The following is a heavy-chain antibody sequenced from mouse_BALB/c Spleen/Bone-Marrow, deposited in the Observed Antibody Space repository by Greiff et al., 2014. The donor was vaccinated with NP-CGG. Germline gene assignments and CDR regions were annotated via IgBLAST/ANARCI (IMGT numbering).Heavy chain of an antibody. CDR2: ISSAGIHT. V-gene: IGHV5-9-3*01. J-gene: IGHJ2*01. CDR1: GFTFTSYA. Sequence: VQLQQSGGGLVKPGGSLKLSCTASGFTFTSYAMSWVRQTPEKRLEWVATISSAGIHTYYVDTVKGRFTISRDNAKNTLFLHMSSRRSEDTAMYYCARQDRAYYFDYWGQGTTLTVSS. CDR3: ARQDRAYYFDY.